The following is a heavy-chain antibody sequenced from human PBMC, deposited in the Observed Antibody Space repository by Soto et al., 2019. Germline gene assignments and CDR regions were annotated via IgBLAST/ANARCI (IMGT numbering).Heavy chain of an antibody. V-gene: IGHV3-23*01. Sequence: PGGSLRLSCAASGVTFSSYAMSWVRQAAGKGLEWVSAISGSGGSTYYADSVKGRFTISRDNSKNTLYLQMNSLRAQDTAVYYWAKTVYYYGSGSYYFAYRGQRTVVTLSS. CDR3: AKTVYYYGSGSYYFAY. D-gene: IGHD3-10*01. J-gene: IGHJ4*02. CDR1: GVTFSSYA. CDR2: ISGSGGST.